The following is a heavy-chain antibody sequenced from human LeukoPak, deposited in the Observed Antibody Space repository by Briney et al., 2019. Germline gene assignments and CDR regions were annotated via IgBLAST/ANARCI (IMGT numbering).Heavy chain of an antibody. CDR1: GFILSSYE. J-gene: IGHJ4*02. CDR2: IDYSGDSP. CDR3: TRSSGWYGIS. D-gene: IGHD6-19*01. Sequence: PGGSLRLSCTGSGFILSSYEMTWIRQAPGKGLEWVSSIDYSGDSPYYADSVKGRFTMSRDNSKNILYLPLNSLRAEDTAVYYCTRSSGWYGISWGKGTLVTVSS. V-gene: IGHV3-23*01.